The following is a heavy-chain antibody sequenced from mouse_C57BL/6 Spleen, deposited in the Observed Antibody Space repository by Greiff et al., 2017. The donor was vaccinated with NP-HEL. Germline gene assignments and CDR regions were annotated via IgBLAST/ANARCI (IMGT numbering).Heavy chain of an antibody. CDR3: ARDGYSAY. D-gene: IGHD2-3*01. CDR2: IDPSDSYT. Sequence: QVQLQQSGAELVKPGASVKLSCKASGYTFTSYWMQWVKQRPGQGLEWIGEIDPSDSYTNYNQKFKGKATLTVDTSSSTAYMQLSSLTSEDSAVYYCARDGYSAYWGQGTLVTVSA. CDR1: GYTFTSYW. V-gene: IGHV1-50*01. J-gene: IGHJ3*01.